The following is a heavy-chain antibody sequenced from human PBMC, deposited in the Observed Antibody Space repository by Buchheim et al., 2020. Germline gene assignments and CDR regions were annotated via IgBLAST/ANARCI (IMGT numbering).Heavy chain of an antibody. D-gene: IGHD1-7*01. Sequence: QVQLQQWGAGLLKPSETLSLTCAVYGGSFSGYYWSWIRQPPGKGLEWIGEINHSGSTNYNPSLKSRVTISVDTSKNPFSLKLSSVTAADTAVYYCALLTGTSSYYYGMDVWGQGTT. V-gene: IGHV4-34*01. CDR3: ALLTGTSSYYYGMDV. CDR2: INHSGST. CDR1: GGSFSGYY. J-gene: IGHJ6*02.